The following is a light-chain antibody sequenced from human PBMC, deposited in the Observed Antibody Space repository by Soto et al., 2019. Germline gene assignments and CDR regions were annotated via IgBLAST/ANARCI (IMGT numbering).Light chain of an antibody. J-gene: IGKJ5*01. Sequence: EIVLTQSPGTLSLSPGERATLSCRASHSVSSSYLAWYQQKPGQAPRLLIYGASSRATGIPDRFRGSGSGTDFTLSISRLEPEEFAVYYCQQYGGSPPITFGQGTRLEIK. V-gene: IGKV3-20*01. CDR2: GAS. CDR1: HSVSSSY. CDR3: QQYGGSPPIT.